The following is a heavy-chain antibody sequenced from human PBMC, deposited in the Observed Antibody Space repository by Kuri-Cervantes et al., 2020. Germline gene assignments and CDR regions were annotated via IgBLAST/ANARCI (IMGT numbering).Heavy chain of an antibody. CDR1: GFTFSSYA. Sequence: GGSLRLSCAASGFTFSSYAMSWVRQAPGKGLEWVSAISGRGGSTYYADSVKGRFTISRDNSKNTLYLQMNSLRAEDTAVYYCAKLQYSSFLYGYWGQGTLVTVSS. V-gene: IGHV3-23*01. CDR3: AKLQYSSFLYGY. D-gene: IGHD6-6*01. J-gene: IGHJ4*02. CDR2: ISGRGGST.